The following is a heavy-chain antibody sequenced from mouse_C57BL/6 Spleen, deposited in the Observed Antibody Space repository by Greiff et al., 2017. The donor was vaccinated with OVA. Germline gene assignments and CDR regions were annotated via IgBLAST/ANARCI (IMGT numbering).Heavy chain of an antibody. CDR1: GFNIKDDY. Sequence: EVQLQESGAELVRPGASVKLSCTASGFNIKDDYMHWVKQRPEQGLEWIGWIDPENGDTEYASKFQGKATITADTSSNTAYLQLSSLTSEDTAVYYCTTELVDYWGQGTTLTVSS. D-gene: IGHD4-1*01. CDR2: IDPENGDT. V-gene: IGHV14-4*01. CDR3: TTELVDY. J-gene: IGHJ2*01.